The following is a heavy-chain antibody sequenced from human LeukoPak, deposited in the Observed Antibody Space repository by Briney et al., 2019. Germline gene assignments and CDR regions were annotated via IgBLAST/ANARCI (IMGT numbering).Heavy chain of an antibody. CDR1: GGSISSSSYY. CDR3: ARDTAMISWDPFDI. J-gene: IGHJ3*02. Sequence: SETLSLTCTVSGGSISSSSYYWSWIRQPPGKGLEWIGYIYYSGSTNYNPSLKSRVTISVDTSKNQFSLKLSSVTAADTAVYYCARDTAMISWDPFDIWGQGTMVTVSS. D-gene: IGHD5-18*01. V-gene: IGHV4-61*01. CDR2: IYYSGST.